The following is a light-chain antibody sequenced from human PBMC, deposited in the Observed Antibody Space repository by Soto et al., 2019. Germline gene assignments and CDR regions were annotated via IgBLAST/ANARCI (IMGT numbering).Light chain of an antibody. CDR1: QSVGGNY. CDR2: DAS. J-gene: IGKJ2*01. Sequence: EMVLTQSPGTLSLSAGERATLSCRASQSVGGNYLAWYQQIPGQAPRLLIYDASNRASGIPDRFSGSGSGTYFTPTLSSLEPEDYAVYYCQQYGSPPPYTFGLGTKAEIK. V-gene: IGKV3-20*01. CDR3: QQYGSPPPYT.